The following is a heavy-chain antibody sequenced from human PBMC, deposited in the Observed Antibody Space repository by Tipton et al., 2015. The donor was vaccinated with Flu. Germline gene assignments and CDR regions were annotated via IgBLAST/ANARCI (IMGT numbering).Heavy chain of an antibody. Sequence: SLRLSCAASGFIFSNYEINWGRLAPGKGLEWVSYISSSGSTISYADSVKGRFTISRDNAKNSRYLQMNSLRAEDTAVYYCASLPGDDYWGQGALVTVSS. CDR2: ISSSGSTI. CDR3: ASLPGDDY. V-gene: IGHV3-48*03. J-gene: IGHJ4*02. D-gene: IGHD5/OR15-5a*01. CDR1: GFIFSNYE.